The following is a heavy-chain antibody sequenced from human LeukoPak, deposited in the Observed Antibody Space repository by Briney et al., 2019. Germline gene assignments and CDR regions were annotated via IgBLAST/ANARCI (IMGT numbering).Heavy chain of an antibody. J-gene: IGHJ4*02. D-gene: IGHD1-26*01. CDR1: GGTFSSYA. CDR3: ARATSGSYQFDY. Sequence: ASVKVSCKASGGTFSSYAISWVRQASGQGLEWMGGITPNSGGTNYAQKFQGRVTMTRDTSISTAYMELSRLRSDDTAVYYCARATSGSYQFDYWGQGTLVTVSS. CDR2: ITPNSGGT. V-gene: IGHV1-2*02.